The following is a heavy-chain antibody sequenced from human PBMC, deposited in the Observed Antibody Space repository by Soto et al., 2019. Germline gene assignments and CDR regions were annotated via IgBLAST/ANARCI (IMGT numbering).Heavy chain of an antibody. V-gene: IGHV3-15*01. CDR1: GFTFSNAW. Sequence: EVQLVESGGGLVKPGGSLRLSSAASGFTFSNAWMSWVRQAPGKGLEWVGRIKSKTDGGTTDYAAPVKGRFTISRDDSKNTLYLQMNSLKTEDTAVYYCTTDPSVVITPGAFDIWGQGTMVTVSS. CDR2: IKSKTDGGTT. D-gene: IGHD3-22*01. CDR3: TTDPSVVITPGAFDI. J-gene: IGHJ3*02.